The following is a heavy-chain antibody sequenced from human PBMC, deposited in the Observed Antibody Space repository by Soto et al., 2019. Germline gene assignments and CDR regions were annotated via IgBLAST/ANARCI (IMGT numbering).Heavy chain of an antibody. J-gene: IGHJ3*02. V-gene: IGHV1-8*01. CDR1: GYTFTSYD. CDR2: MNPNSGNT. D-gene: IGHD4-17*01. Sequence: ASVKVSCKASGYTFTSYDINWVRQATGQGLEWMGWMNPNSGNTGYAQKFQGRVTMTRNTSISTAYMELSSLRSEDTAVYYCARGNPNYGDYDSDAFDIWGQGTMVTVSS. CDR3: ARGNPNYGDYDSDAFDI.